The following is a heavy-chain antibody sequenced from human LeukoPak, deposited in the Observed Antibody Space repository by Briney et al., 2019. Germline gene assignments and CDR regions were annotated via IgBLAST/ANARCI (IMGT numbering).Heavy chain of an antibody. D-gene: IGHD6-6*01. V-gene: IGHV4-30-4*08. J-gene: IGHJ6*03. Sequence: SETLSLTCTVSGGSISSGDYYWSWIRQPPGKGLEWIGDIYYSGSTYYNPSLKSRVTISVDTPKNQFSLKLSSVTAADTAVYYCARESSGSGPFYYYYYMDVWGKGTTVTVSS. CDR1: GGSISSGDYY. CDR2: IYYSGST. CDR3: ARESSGSGPFYYYYYMDV.